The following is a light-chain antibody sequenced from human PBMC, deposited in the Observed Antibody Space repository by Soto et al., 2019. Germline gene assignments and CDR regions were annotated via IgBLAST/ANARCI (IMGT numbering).Light chain of an antibody. CDR2: SDT. CDR3: QVWDSGSAHVV. V-gene: IGLV3-21*04. J-gene: IGLJ2*01. Sequence: SYELTQPPSVSVAPGKTASISCGGNNIGSKGVHWYQQKPGQAPVLVIYSDTDLPPVIPEGFSGSNSANLATLTIRRVEAGDEADYYCQVWDSGSAHVVFGGGTKLTVL. CDR1: NIGSKG.